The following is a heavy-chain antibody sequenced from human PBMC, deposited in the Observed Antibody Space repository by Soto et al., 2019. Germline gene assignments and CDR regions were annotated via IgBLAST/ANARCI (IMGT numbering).Heavy chain of an antibody. Sequence: GGSLRLSCAASGFTFGIYAMSWVRQAPGKGLEWVSSISGSGGSIYYAHSVKGRFAISRDKTKNTLDLQMNSLRAEDTAVYHCARVAPEYSSTPRRFDFWGQGTLVTVSS. CDR1: GFTFGIYA. J-gene: IGHJ4*02. D-gene: IGHD6-13*01. V-gene: IGHV3-23*01. CDR2: ISGSGGSI. CDR3: ARVAPEYSSTPRRFDF.